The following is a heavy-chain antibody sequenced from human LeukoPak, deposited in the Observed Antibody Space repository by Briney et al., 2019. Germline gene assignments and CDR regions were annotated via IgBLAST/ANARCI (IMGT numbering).Heavy chain of an antibody. D-gene: IGHD6-13*01. V-gene: IGHV1-24*01. Sequence: ASVKVSCKVSGYTLTELSMHWVRQAPGKGLEWMGGFDPEDGETIYAQKFQGRVTMTEDTSTDTAYMELSSLRSEDTAVYYCATELRSSSWSTLNYWGQGTLVIVSS. CDR3: ATELRSSSWSTLNY. CDR2: FDPEDGET. J-gene: IGHJ4*02. CDR1: GYTLTELS.